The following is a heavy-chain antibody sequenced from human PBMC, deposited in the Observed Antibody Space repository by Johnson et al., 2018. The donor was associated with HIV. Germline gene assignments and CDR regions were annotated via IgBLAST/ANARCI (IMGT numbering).Heavy chain of an antibody. CDR1: GFTFSSYG. CDR2: IRYAGTNK. D-gene: IGHD6-13*01. CDR3: AKDAAAAALRAFDN. V-gene: IGHV3-30*02. Sequence: QVQLVESGGGVVQPGGSLRLSCAASGFTFSSYGMHWVRQAPGKGLEWVAFIRYAGTNKHYADSAKGRFTISRDNSKNTLFLQMNSLRAEDTAVYYCAKDAAAAALRAFDNWGQGTMVTVSS. J-gene: IGHJ3*02.